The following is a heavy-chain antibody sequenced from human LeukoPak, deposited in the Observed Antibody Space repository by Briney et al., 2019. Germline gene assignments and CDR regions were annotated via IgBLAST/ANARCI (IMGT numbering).Heavy chain of an antibody. Sequence: GGSLRLSCVASGFTFSSYAMNWVRQAPGKGLEWVSVVSVSGDTTYFADSVKGRFTISRDNSKNTLYLRMNSLRADDTAIYYCAKVVSGGNCYQSDYWGQGTLVTVSS. J-gene: IGHJ4*02. CDR2: VSVSGDTT. CDR3: AKVVSGGNCYQSDY. D-gene: IGHD2-15*01. CDR1: GFTFSSYA. V-gene: IGHV3-23*01.